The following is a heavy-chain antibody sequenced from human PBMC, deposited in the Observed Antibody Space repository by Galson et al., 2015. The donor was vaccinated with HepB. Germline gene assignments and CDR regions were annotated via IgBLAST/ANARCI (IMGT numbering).Heavy chain of an antibody. CDR1: GFTFSNAW. J-gene: IGHJ3*02. V-gene: IGHV3-15*01. Sequence: SLRLSCAASGFTFSNAWMSWVRQAPGKGLEWVGRIKSKTDGGTTDYAAPVKGRFTISRDDSKNTLYLQMNSLKTEDTAVYYCTTDRYVDTAMGTLIEGGDFGAFDIWGQGTMVTVSS. CDR2: IKSKTDGGTT. D-gene: IGHD5-18*01. CDR3: TTDRYVDTAMGTLIEGGDFGAFDI.